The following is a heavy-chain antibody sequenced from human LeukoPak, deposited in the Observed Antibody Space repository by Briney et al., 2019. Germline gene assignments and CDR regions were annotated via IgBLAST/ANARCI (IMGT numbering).Heavy chain of an antibody. CDR3: AKGRMVRGAPCDP. D-gene: IGHD3-10*01. CDR2: IRYDGSNK. CDR1: GFTFSSYA. J-gene: IGHJ5*02. Sequence: PGGSLRLSCAASGFTFSSYAMSWVRQAPGKGLEWVAFIRYDGSNKYYADSVKGRFTISRDNSKNTLYLQMNSLRAEDTAVYYCAKGRMVRGAPCDPWGQGTLVTVSS. V-gene: IGHV3-30*02.